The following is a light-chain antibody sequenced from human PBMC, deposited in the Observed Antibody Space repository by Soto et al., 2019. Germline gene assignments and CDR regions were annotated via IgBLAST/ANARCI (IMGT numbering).Light chain of an antibody. CDR1: QGVSSN. J-gene: IGKJ4*01. V-gene: IGKV3-15*01. CDR2: GAS. CDR3: QQYNNWPLT. Sequence: EIVMTQSPATLSVSPGERATLSCRASQGVSSNLAWYQQKPGQTPRLLIYGASTRATGIPARFSGSGSGTEFTLTIRSLQSEDFALYYCQQYNNWPLTFGGGTKVEIK.